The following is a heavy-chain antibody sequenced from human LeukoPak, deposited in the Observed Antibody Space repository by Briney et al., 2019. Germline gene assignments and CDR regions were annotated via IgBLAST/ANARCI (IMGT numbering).Heavy chain of an antibody. V-gene: IGHV4-31*03. Sequence: SETLSLTCTVSGVSISSGGYYWSWIRQHPGKGLEWIGYIYYSGSTYYNPSLKSRVTISVDTSKNQFSLKLSSVTAADTAVYYCARDQTHGMDVWGQGTKVTVSS. CDR1: GVSISSGGYY. CDR2: IYYSGST. CDR3: ARDQTHGMDV. J-gene: IGHJ6*02.